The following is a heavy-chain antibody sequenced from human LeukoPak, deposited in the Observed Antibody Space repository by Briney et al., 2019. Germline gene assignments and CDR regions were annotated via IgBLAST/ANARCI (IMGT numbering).Heavy chain of an antibody. Sequence: SGGSLRLSCAASGFTFSSYEMNWVCQAPGMGLEWVANIKQDGSEKYYVDSVKGRFTISRDIAKNSLYLQMNSLRAEDTAVYYCARDRPQQWLVRGQRGYYYYMDVWGKGTTVTISS. J-gene: IGHJ6*03. CDR2: IKQDGSEK. V-gene: IGHV3-7*01. CDR3: ARDRPQQWLVRGQRGYYYYMDV. D-gene: IGHD6-19*01. CDR1: GFTFSSYE.